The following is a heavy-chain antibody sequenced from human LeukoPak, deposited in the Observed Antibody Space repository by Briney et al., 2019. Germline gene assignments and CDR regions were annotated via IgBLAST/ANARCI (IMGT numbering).Heavy chain of an antibody. Sequence: PGGSLRLSCAASGFTFSSYSMNWVRQAPGKGLEWVSSISSSSSYIYYADSVKGRFTISRDNAKNSLYLQMNSLRAEDTAVYYCARVPVYDFWSGRTYYFDYWGQGTLVTVSS. J-gene: IGHJ4*02. V-gene: IGHV3-21*01. CDR2: ISSSSSYI. CDR3: ARVPVYDFWSGRTYYFDY. D-gene: IGHD3-3*01. CDR1: GFTFSSYS.